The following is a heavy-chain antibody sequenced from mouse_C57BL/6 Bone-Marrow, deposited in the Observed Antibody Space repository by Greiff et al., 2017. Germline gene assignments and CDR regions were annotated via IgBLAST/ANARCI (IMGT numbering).Heavy chain of an antibody. CDR3: TKGCAY. CDR2: IDPETGGT. Sequence: QVQLQQSGAELVRPGASVTLSCTASGYTFTDYEMHWVKQTPVHGLEWIGAIDPETGGTAYNQKFKGKAILTADISSSSAYMELRSLTSEDSAVYYCTKGCAYWGQGALGTVSA. CDR1: GYTFTDYE. J-gene: IGHJ3*01. V-gene: IGHV1-15*01.